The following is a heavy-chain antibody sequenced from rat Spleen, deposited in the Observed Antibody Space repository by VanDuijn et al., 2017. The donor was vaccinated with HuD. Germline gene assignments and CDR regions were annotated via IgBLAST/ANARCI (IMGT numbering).Heavy chain of an antibody. Sequence: EVQLVESGGGLVQPGRSLKLSCVASGFTFNNYWMTWIRQAPGKGLEWVASITNTGGSTYYPDSVKGRFTISRDNAKSTLYLQMNSLRSEDTATYYCTRRGYNPYYFDYWGQGTLVTVSS. CDR3: TRRGYNPYYFDY. CDR1: GFTFNNYW. J-gene: IGHJ3*01. V-gene: IGHV5-31*01. CDR2: ITNTGGST. D-gene: IGHD1-5*01.